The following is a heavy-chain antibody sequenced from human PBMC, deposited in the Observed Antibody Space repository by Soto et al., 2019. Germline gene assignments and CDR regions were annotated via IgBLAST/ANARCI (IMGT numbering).Heavy chain of an antibody. CDR3: ARGYYGSGVDF. D-gene: IGHD3-10*01. J-gene: IGHJ4*02. Sequence: GGSLRLSCAASGFTVSSNYMSWVRQAPGKGLEWVSVIYSGGSTHYADSVKGRFTISRDNSKNTLSLQMNSLRAEDTAVYYCARGYYGSGVDFWGQGTLVTVSS. CDR2: IYSGGST. V-gene: IGHV3-66*01. CDR1: GFTVSSNY.